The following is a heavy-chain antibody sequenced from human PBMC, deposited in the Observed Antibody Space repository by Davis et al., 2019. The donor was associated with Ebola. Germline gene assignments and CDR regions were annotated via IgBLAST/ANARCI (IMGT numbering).Heavy chain of an antibody. V-gene: IGHV3-9*01. CDR3: ARESGDYAYYYGMDV. CDR1: GFRFDDYA. CDR2: ISWNSGSI. Sequence: PGGSLRLSCVVSGFRFDDYAMHWVRQGPGKGLEWVAGISWNSGSIDYAESVKGRFTISRDNAKNSLYLQMNSLRAEDTAVYYCARESGDYAYYYGMDVWGKGTTVTVSS. J-gene: IGHJ6*04. D-gene: IGHD4-17*01.